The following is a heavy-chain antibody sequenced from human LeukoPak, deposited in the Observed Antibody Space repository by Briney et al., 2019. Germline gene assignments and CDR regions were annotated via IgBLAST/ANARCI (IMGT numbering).Heavy chain of an antibody. CDR2: IIPIFGTA. CDR1: GGTFSSYA. Sequence: SVKVSCKASGGTFSSYAISWVRQAPGQGLEWVGGIIPIFGTANYAQKFQGRVTITTDESTSTAYMELSSLRSEDTAVYYCARDGGEDDAFDIWGQGTMVTVSS. CDR3: ARDGGEDDAFDI. V-gene: IGHV1-69*05. J-gene: IGHJ3*02. D-gene: IGHD3-10*01.